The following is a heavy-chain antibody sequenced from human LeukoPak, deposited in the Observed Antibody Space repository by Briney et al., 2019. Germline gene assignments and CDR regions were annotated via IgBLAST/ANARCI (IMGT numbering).Heavy chain of an antibody. J-gene: IGHJ4*02. CDR3: ARDQSIRLAARPGY. Sequence: ASVKVSCKASGYTFTSYGISWVRQAPGQGLEWMGWISAYNGNTYYAQKLQGRVTMTTDTSTSTAYMELRSLRSDDTAVYYCARDQSIRLAARPGYWGQGTLVTVSS. CDR2: ISAYNGNT. D-gene: IGHD6-6*01. V-gene: IGHV1-18*01. CDR1: GYTFTSYG.